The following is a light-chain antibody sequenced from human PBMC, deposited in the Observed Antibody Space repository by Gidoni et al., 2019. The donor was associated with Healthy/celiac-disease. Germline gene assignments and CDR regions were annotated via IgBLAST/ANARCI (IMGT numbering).Light chain of an antibody. J-gene: IGLJ1*01. Sequence: QSALTQPASVSGSPGQSITISCTGTSSDVGGYNYVSWYQQHPGKAPQLMIYEVSHRPSGFSNRFSGSKSGNTASLTISGLQAEDEADYYCSSYTSSSPLYVFGTGTKVTVL. CDR3: SSYTSSSPLYV. CDR2: EVS. V-gene: IGLV2-14*01. CDR1: SSDVGGYNY.